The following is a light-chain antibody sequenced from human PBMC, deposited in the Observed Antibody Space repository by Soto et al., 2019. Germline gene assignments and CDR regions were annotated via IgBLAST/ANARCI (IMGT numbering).Light chain of an antibody. Sequence: QSVLTQPPSASGTPGQRVTISCSGSTSNIGTNYVYWYQQLPGTAPRLLMYSNNKRPSGVPDRFSGSKSGTSAFLAITGLRSEDEANYYCAAWDDSLSGPVFGGGTKLTVL. J-gene: IGLJ2*01. V-gene: IGLV1-47*02. CDR1: TSNIGTNY. CDR2: SNN. CDR3: AAWDDSLSGPV.